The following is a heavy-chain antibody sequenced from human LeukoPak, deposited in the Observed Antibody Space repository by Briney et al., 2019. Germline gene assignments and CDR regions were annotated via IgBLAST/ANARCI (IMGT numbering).Heavy chain of an antibody. V-gene: IGHV3-30*02. J-gene: IGHJ3*02. CDR1: GFTFSSYG. CDR3: AKEGESTVTTLGDAFDI. CDR2: TRYDGSNK. Sequence: GGSLRLSCAASGFTFSSYGMHWVRQAPGRGLEWVAFTRYDGSNKYHADSVEGRFTISRDNSKNTLYLQMNSLRTEDTAVYYCAKEGESTVTTLGDAFDIWGQGTMVTVSS. D-gene: IGHD4-11*01.